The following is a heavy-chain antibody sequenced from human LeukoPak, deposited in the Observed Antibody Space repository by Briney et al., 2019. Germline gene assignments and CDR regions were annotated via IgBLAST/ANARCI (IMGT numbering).Heavy chain of an antibody. CDR3: AKDQVIAVAGTSYYFDY. CDR1: GFTFRSYG. CDR2: ISYDGSNK. Sequence: GGSLTLSCAASGFTFRSYGMHWVRQPPAKGLEWVGVISYDGSNKYYADSVKGRFTISRDNSKNTLYLQMNSLRAEDTAVYYCAKDQVIAVAGTSYYFDYWGQGTLVTVSS. J-gene: IGHJ4*02. D-gene: IGHD6-19*01. V-gene: IGHV3-30*18.